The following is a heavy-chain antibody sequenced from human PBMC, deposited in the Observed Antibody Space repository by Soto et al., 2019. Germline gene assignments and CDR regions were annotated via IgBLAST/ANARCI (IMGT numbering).Heavy chain of an antibody. CDR3: ARTYSSSWYPPIQYFQH. CDR1: GGSFSGYY. J-gene: IGHJ1*01. D-gene: IGHD6-13*01. CDR2: INHSGST. V-gene: IGHV4-34*01. Sequence: PSETLSLTCAVYGGSFSGYYWSWIRQPPGKGLEWIGEINHSGSTNYNPSLKSRVTISVDTSKNQFSLKLSSVTAADTAVYYCARTYSSSWYPPIQYFQHWGQGTLVTVSS.